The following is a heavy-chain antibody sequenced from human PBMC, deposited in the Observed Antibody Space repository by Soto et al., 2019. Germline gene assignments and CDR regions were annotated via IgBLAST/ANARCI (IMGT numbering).Heavy chain of an antibody. Sequence: GESLKISCXGSGYSFTSYWIGWVRQMPGKGLEWMGIIYPGDSDTRYSPSFQGQVTISADKSISTAYLQWSSLKASDTAMYYCARAGYSYGPGRYYYYGMDVWGQGTTVTVSS. V-gene: IGHV5-51*01. D-gene: IGHD5-18*01. J-gene: IGHJ6*02. CDR2: IYPGDSDT. CDR1: GYSFTSYW. CDR3: ARAGYSYGPGRYYYYGMDV.